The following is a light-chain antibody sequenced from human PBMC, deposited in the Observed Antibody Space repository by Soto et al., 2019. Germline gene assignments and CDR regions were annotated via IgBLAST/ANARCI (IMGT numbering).Light chain of an antibody. CDR1: SGHSSYA. J-gene: IGLJ7*01. V-gene: IGLV4-69*01. CDR2: LNSDGSH. CDR3: QTWGTGIQHAV. Sequence: QSVLTQSPSASASLGASVKLTCTLSSGHSSYAIAWHQQQPEKGPRYLMKLNSDGSHSKGDGIPDRFSGSSSGAERYLTISSLQSEDEADYYCQTWGTGIQHAVCGGGTQLTVL.